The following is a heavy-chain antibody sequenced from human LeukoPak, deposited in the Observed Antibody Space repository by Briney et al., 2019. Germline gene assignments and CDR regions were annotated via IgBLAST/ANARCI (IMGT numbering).Heavy chain of an antibody. J-gene: IGHJ6*02. CDR1: GFTFSSYW. CDR2: IKSDGSST. Sequence: GGSLRLSCAASGFTFSSYWMHWVRQAPGKGLVWVSRIKSDGSSTSYADSVKGRFTISGDNAKNTLYLQMNSLRAEDTAVYYCARGNYYGMDVWGQGTTVTVSS. CDR3: ARGNYYGMDV. D-gene: IGHD3-10*01. V-gene: IGHV3-74*01.